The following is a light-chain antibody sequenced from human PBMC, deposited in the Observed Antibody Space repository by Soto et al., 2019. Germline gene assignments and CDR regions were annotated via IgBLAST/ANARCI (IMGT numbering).Light chain of an antibody. V-gene: IGLV2-14*01. J-gene: IGLJ1*01. CDR3: SSYTSSTFYV. CDR1: SSDVGAYNY. Sequence: QSVLTQPASVSGSLGQSITISCTGTSSDVGAYNYVSWYQQHPGTAPKLLICGVSDRPSGVSNRFSGSKSGNTASLTISGLQAEDEATYYCSSYTSSTFYVFGTGTQLTVL. CDR2: GVS.